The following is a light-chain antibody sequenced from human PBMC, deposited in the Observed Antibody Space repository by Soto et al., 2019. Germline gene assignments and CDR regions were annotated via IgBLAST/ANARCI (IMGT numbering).Light chain of an antibody. CDR1: QSISTY. CDR3: QQSYMDPIT. J-gene: IGKJ5*01. Sequence: IQMTKSPSSLSASVGNRVTITCRASQSISTYLNWYQKKPGKAPNLLIYDASRLQSGVPSRFSGSGGGTDFTLSISSVQPEDFATYFCQQSYMDPITVGQGTRLEIK. V-gene: IGKV1-39*01. CDR2: DAS.